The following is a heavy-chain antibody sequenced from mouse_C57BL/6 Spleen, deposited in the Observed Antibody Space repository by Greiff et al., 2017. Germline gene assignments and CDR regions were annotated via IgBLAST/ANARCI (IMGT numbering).Heavy chain of an antibody. D-gene: IGHD6-2*01. CDR3: ARESFAY. CDR1: GYTFNGYW. V-gene: IGHV1-52*01. Sequence: QVQLQQPGAELVRPGSSVKLSCKASGYTFNGYWMHWVKQRPIQGLEWIGNIDPSDSETNYNQKFKDKATLTVDKASITAYMQSSSLNSEDSADYYCARESFAYWGQGTLVTVSA. CDR2: IDPSDSET. J-gene: IGHJ3*01.